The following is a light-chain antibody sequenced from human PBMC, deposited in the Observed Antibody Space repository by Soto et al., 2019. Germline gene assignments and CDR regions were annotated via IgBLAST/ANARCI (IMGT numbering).Light chain of an antibody. V-gene: IGKV3-15*01. Sequence: VMTQSPATLSVSPGERAALSCRASQSVSSNLAWYQQKPGQAPRLLIYDASTRATAVPARFTASGSGTEFTLAISSPQSEDFAVYYCQQYNNWPRTVGQGTKVDIK. J-gene: IGKJ1*01. CDR2: DAS. CDR1: QSVSSN. CDR3: QQYNNWPRT.